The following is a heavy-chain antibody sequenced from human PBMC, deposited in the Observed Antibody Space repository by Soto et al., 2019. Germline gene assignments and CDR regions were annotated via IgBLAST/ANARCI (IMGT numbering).Heavy chain of an antibody. V-gene: IGHV3-15*07. CDR2: IKSKAGGGTT. CDR1: GFTFSEAW. Sequence: EVQLVESGGGLVQPGGSLRLSCAASGFTFSEAWMNWVRQAPGKGLEWVGRIKSKAGGGTTDYAAPVKGRFTISRDDSEDTVYLRINSLKAEDTAVYYCATDGSFVGVAVAFHFWGQGTMVTVSS. D-gene: IGHD6-19*01. CDR3: ATDGSFVGVAVAFHF. J-gene: IGHJ3*01.